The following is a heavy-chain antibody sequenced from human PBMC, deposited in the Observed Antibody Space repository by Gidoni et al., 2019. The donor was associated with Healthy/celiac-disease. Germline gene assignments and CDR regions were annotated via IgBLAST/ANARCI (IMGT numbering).Heavy chain of an antibody. V-gene: IGHV3-30*04. J-gene: IGHJ4*02. Sequence: QVQLVESGGGVVQPGRSLRLSCAASGFTFSSYAMHWVRQAPGKGLEWVAVISYDGSNKYYADSVKGRFTISRDNSKNTLYLQMNSLRAEDTAVYYCARDSGYSSGGKFDYWGQGTLVTVSS. CDR1: GFTFSSYA. CDR3: ARDSGYSSGGKFDY. D-gene: IGHD6-19*01. CDR2: ISYDGSNK.